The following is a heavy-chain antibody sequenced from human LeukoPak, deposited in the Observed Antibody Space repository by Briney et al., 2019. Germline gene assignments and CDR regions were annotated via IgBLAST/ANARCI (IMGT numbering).Heavy chain of an antibody. Sequence: GGSLRLSCAASGFTFSDHYMDWVRQAPGKGLEWVGRSRNKANGYSTEYAASVKGRFTISRDDSKNSMFLQMNSLKTEDTAVYYCARGVRYSSGWDFDYWGQGTLVTVSS. CDR2: SRNKANGYST. D-gene: IGHD6-19*01. CDR1: GFTFSDHY. V-gene: IGHV3-72*01. CDR3: ARGVRYSSGWDFDY. J-gene: IGHJ4*02.